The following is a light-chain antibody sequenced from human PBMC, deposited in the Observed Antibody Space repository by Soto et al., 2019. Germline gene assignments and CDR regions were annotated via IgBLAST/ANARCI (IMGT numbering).Light chain of an antibody. V-gene: IGLV1-44*01. CDR3: AAWDDRLSGCV. Sequence: QPVLTQSPSTSGTPGQKVTISCSGSSSNIGTNTVNWYQQLPGTAPKLLIYSNNQRPSGVPDRFSGSKSGTSGSLAISGLQSEDEADYYCAAWDDRLSGCVFGTGTKLTVL. J-gene: IGLJ1*01. CDR2: SNN. CDR1: SSNIGTNT.